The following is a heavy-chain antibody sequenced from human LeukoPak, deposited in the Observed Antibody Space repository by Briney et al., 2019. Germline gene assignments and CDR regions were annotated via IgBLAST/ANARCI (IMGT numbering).Heavy chain of an antibody. Sequence: ASVKVSCKASGYTFTGYYMHWVRQAPGQGLEWMGWINPNSGGTNYAQKFQGRVTMTRDTSISTAYMELSRLRSDDTAVYYCARDLPGVAGKVPFGYWGQGTLVTVSS. D-gene: IGHD6-19*01. CDR3: ARDLPGVAGKVPFGY. J-gene: IGHJ4*02. CDR1: GYTFTGYY. V-gene: IGHV1-2*02. CDR2: INPNSGGT.